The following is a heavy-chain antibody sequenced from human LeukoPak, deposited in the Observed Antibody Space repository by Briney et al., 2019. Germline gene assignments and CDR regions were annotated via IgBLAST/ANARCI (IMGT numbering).Heavy chain of an antibody. J-gene: IGHJ4*02. V-gene: IGHV3-23*01. Sequence: SGGSLRLSCAASGFTFSSYAMSWVRQAPGKGLEWVSAISGSGDTTYYADSVKGRFTISRDNSKNTLYLQMNSLRAEDTAVYYCAKGDILTGYYSPFDYWGQGTLVTVSS. CDR2: ISGSGDTT. D-gene: IGHD3-9*01. CDR3: AKGDILTGYYSPFDY. CDR1: GFTFSSYA.